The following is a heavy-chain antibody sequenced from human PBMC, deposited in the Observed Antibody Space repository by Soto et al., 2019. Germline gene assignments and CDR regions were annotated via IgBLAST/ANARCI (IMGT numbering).Heavy chain of an antibody. CDR3: AADVGGYIYGLARH. D-gene: IGHD4-17*01. V-gene: IGHV4-59*08. Sequence: SETLSLTCTVSGGSISSYYWSWIRQPPGKGLEWVGYIYYTGSTNYNPSLKSRVTISVDTSKNQVSLKLSSVTAADTAVYYCAADVGGYIYGLARHWGPGTLVTVSS. CDR1: GGSISSYY. J-gene: IGHJ4*02. CDR2: IYYTGST.